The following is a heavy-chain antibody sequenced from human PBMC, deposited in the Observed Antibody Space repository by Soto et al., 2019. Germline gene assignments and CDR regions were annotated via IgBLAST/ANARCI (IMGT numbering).Heavy chain of an antibody. CDR1: GFTFSSRW. D-gene: IGHD6-25*01. J-gene: IGHJ4*02. Sequence: EVRLVESGGGLVQPGGSLRLSCEASGFTFSSRWMTWVRQGPGKGLEWVANIHEDKNAKDYVDSVKGRFTISRDNAKNSLYLQRNSLRDEDPAVYYCATHVGPAAAGLVLDFWGQGALVIVSS. CDR2: IHEDKNAK. CDR3: ATHVGPAAAGLVLDF. V-gene: IGHV3-7*02.